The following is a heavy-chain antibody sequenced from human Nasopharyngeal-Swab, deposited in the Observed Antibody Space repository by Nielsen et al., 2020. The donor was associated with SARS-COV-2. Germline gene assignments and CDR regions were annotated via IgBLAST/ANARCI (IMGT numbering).Heavy chain of an antibody. D-gene: IGHD2-15*01. V-gene: IGHV3-30*03. J-gene: IGHJ5*02. CDR1: GFTFSSYG. CDR3: ARDNGYCSGDACYLGGWLDP. Sequence: GGSLRLSCAASGFTFSSYGMNWVRQAPGKGLEWVAVMSNDGNYKFYADSVKGRFTISRDNSKNTLYLQMNSLRTEDTAVYYCARDNGYCSGDACYLGGWLDPWGQGTRVTVSS. CDR2: MSNDGNYK.